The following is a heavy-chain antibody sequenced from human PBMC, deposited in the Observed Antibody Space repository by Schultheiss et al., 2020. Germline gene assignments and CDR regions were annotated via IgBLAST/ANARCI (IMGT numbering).Heavy chain of an antibody. Sequence: SETLSLTCTVSGGSISSGDYYWSWIRQPPGKGLEWIGEINHSGSTNYNPSLKSRVTISVDTSKNQFSLKLSSVTAADTAVYYCARGGVPITVTMSRWGRRDAFDIWGQGTMVTVSS. CDR2: INHSGST. V-gene: IGHV4-61*08. J-gene: IGHJ3*02. CDR1: GGSISSGDYY. CDR3: ARGGVPITVTMSRWGRRDAFDI. D-gene: IGHD4-17*01.